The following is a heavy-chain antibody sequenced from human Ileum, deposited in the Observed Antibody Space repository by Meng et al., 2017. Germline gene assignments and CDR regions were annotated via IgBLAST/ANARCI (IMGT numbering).Heavy chain of an antibody. J-gene: IGHJ3*02. V-gene: IGHV3-11*04. CDR3: AGGGCSSTSCRDAFDI. CDR2: ISSSGSTI. CDR1: GFTFSDYY. D-gene: IGHD2-2*01. Sequence: GESLKISCAASGFTFSDYYMSWIRQAPGKGLEWVSYISSSGSTIYYADSVKGRFTISRDNAKNSLYLQMNSLRAEDTAVYYCAGGGCSSTSCRDAFDIWGQGKMVTVSS.